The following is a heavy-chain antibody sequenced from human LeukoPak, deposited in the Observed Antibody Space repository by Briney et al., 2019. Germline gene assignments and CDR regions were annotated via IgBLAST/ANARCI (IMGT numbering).Heavy chain of an antibody. CDR3: ARDCEWCGSGSYPTLLFRYYGMDV. CDR2: ISSSSSTI. Sequence: GGSLRLSCAASGFTLSSYSMSWVRQAPGKGLEWVSCISSSSSTIYYADSVKGRFTISRDNAKNSLYLQMNSLRAEDTAVYYCARDCEWCGSGSYPTLLFRYYGMDVWGQGATVTVSS. V-gene: IGHV3-48*01. D-gene: IGHD3-10*01. CDR1: GFTLSSYS. J-gene: IGHJ6*02.